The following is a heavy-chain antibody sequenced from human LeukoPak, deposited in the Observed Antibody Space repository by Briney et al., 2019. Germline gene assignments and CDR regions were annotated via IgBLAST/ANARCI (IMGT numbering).Heavy chain of an antibody. J-gene: IGHJ4*02. CDR1: GGTFSRYA. Sequence: SVKVSCKASGGTFSRYAISWVRQAPGQGLEWMGGIIPIFGTANYAQKFQGRVTITADESTSTGYMELSSLRSEDTAVYYCARVVDLVARYYFDYWGQGTLVTGSS. D-gene: IGHD5-12*01. CDR3: ARVVDLVARYYFDY. CDR2: IIPIFGTA. V-gene: IGHV1-69*13.